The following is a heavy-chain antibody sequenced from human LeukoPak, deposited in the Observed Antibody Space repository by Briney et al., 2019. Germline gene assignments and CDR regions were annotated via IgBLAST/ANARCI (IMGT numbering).Heavy chain of an antibody. CDR2: IIPIFGTA. Sequence: GASVKVSCKASGGTFSSYAISWVRQAPGQGLEWMGGIIPIFGTANYTQKFQGRVTITADESTSTAYMELSSLRSEDTAVYYCARDTLVGATRVFDYWGQGTQVTVSS. J-gene: IGHJ4*02. CDR3: ARDTLVGATRVFDY. CDR1: GGTFSSYA. V-gene: IGHV1-69*13. D-gene: IGHD1-26*01.